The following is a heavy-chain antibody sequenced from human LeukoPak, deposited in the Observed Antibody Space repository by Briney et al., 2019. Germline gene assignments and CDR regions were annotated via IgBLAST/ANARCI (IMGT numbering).Heavy chain of an antibody. CDR3: ARGGQPQSEPVEYQQLEGIDP. Sequence: ASVKVSCKASGYTFTSYAMHWVRQAPGQRLEWMGWINAGNGNTKYSQKFPGRVTITRDTSASTAYMELSSLRSEDTAVYYCARGGQPQSEPVEYQQLEGIDPWGQGTLVTVSS. CDR2: INAGNGNT. CDR1: GYTFTSYA. V-gene: IGHV1-3*01. D-gene: IGHD2-2*01. J-gene: IGHJ5*02.